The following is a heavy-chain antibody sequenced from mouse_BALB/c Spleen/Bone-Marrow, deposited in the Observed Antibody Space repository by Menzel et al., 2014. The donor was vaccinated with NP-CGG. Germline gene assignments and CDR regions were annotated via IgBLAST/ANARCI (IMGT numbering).Heavy chain of an antibody. D-gene: IGHD1-1*01. Sequence: QVQLQQSGAELVKPGASVKLSCKASGYTFTSYWMYWVIQRPGQGLEWIGEINPRSGRTNYNEKFKSRATLTVDKSSSTAYMQLRSLTSEDSAVYYCARGLYGAMDYWGQGTSVTVSS. V-gene: IGHV1S81*02. J-gene: IGHJ4*01. CDR2: INPRSGRT. CDR3: ARGLYGAMDY. CDR1: GYTFTSYW.